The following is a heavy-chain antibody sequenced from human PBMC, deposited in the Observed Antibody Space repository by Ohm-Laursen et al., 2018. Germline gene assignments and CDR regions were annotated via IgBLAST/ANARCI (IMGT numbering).Heavy chain of an antibody. CDR1: GFTFSSYS. CDR3: ARAAGSYPYYFDY. CDR2: ISSSSSYI. Sequence: GSLRLSCAASGFTFSSYSMNWVRQAPGKGLEWVSSISSSSSYIYYADSVKGRFTISRDNAKNSLYLQMSSLRAEDTAVYYCARAAGSYPYYFDYWGQGTLVTVSS. V-gene: IGHV3-21*01. J-gene: IGHJ4*02. D-gene: IGHD1-26*01.